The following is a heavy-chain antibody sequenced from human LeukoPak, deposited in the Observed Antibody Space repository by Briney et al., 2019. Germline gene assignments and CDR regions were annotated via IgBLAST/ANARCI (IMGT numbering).Heavy chain of an antibody. Sequence: ASVKVSCKASGYTFTDYYMHWVRQAPGQGLEWMGRINPNSGGTNYAQKFQGRVTMTRDTSISTAYMELSRLRSDDTAVYYCARDPEYCTNGVCYIEGYWGQGTLVTVSS. D-gene: IGHD2-8*01. J-gene: IGHJ4*02. CDR1: GYTFTDYY. CDR3: ARDPEYCTNGVCYIEGY. CDR2: INPNSGGT. V-gene: IGHV1-2*06.